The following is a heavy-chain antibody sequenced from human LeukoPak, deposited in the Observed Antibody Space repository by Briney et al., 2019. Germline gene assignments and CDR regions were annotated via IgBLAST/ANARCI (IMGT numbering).Heavy chain of an antibody. CDR2: IYYSGST. CDR3: ARARVSWFDP. J-gene: IGHJ5*02. CDR1: GGSISSYY. Sequence: KTSETLSLTCTVSGGSISSYYWSWIRQPPGKGLEWIGYIYYSGSTNYNPSLKSRVTISVDTSKNQFSLKLSSVTAADTAVYYCARARVSWFDPWGQGTLVTVSS. V-gene: IGHV4-59*01. D-gene: IGHD6-6*01.